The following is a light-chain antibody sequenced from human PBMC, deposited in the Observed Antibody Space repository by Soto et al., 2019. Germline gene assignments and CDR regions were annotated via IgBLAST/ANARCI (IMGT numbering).Light chain of an antibody. CDR3: QQHTT. J-gene: IGKJ1*01. CDR2: KAS. CDR1: QGISSW. Sequence: DIQMTQSPSALSASVGDRVTITCRGSQGISSWLAWYQQKPGKAPRLLIYKASSLASGVPSRFSSSGSGTEFTLTISSLQPEDVATYHCQQHTTFGQGTKVEI. V-gene: IGKV1-5*03.